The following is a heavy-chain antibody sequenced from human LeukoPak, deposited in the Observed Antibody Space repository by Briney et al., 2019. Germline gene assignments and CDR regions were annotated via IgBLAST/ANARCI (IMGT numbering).Heavy chain of an antibody. CDR2: IKQDGSEK. Sequence: GGSLRLSCAASGFTFSSYWMSWVRQAPGKGLEWVANIKQDGSEKYYVDSVKGRFTISRDNAKNSLYLQMNSLRAEDTAVYYCARAGDIVATIDIFMTRWGQGTLVTVSS. CDR3: ARAGDIVATIDIFMTR. J-gene: IGHJ4*02. CDR1: GFTFSSYW. V-gene: IGHV3-7*01. D-gene: IGHD5-12*01.